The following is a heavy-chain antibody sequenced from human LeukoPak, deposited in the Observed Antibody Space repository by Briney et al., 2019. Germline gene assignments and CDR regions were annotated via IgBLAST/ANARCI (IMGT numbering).Heavy chain of an antibody. CDR1: GYSFTRHG. CDR3: TRGEAAAGTYSDY. J-gene: IGHJ4*02. CDR2: INVYNGDT. Sequence: ASVKVSCKASGYSFTRHGISWVRQAPGHGLEWMGCINVYNGDTYYAQKLQGRVAMTTDRSTSTAYMELRSLTSDDTAVYYCTRGEAAAGTYSDYWGQGTLVTVSS. V-gene: IGHV1-18*01. D-gene: IGHD6-13*01.